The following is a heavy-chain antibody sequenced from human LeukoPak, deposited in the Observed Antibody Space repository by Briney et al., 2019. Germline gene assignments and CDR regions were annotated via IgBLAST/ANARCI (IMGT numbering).Heavy chain of an antibody. CDR3: ARYISGGWTRYFDY. CDR1: GGSFSGYY. CDR2: IDHSGST. V-gene: IGHV4-34*01. J-gene: IGHJ4*02. Sequence: SETLSLTCAVYGGSFSGYYWSWIRQPPGKGLEWIGEIDHSGSTNYNPSLKSRVTISADTSKNQFSLKLSSVTAADTAVYYCARYISGGWTRYFDYWGQGTLVTVSS. D-gene: IGHD6-19*01.